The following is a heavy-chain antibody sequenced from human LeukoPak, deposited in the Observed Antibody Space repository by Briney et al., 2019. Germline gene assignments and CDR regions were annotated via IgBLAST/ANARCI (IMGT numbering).Heavy chain of an antibody. J-gene: IGHJ5*02. CDR3: ARGPVTPIQNWFDP. CDR2: INPNSGGT. Sequence: ASVKVSCKASGYTFTDSYMHWVRQASGQGLEWMGRINPNSGGTNYAQKFQGRVTMTRDTSISTAYMEVSRLRSDDTAVYYCARGPVTPIQNWFDPWGQGTLVTVSS. V-gene: IGHV1-2*06. D-gene: IGHD4-17*01. CDR1: GYTFTDSY.